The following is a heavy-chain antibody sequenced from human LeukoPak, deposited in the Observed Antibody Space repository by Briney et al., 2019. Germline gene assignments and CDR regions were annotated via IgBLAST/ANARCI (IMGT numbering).Heavy chain of an antibody. V-gene: IGHV4-59*01. CDR1: GGSISSYY. CDR3: ARARPDTAMAVDY. J-gene: IGHJ4*02. Sequence: PSETLSLTCAASGGSISSYYWSWVRQSPGKGLEWIGYMYNSGSTKYNPSLKSRVTISVDTSKNQFSLRLSSVTAADTAVYYCARARPDTAMAVDYWGQGTLVTVSS. CDR2: MYNSGST. D-gene: IGHD5-18*01.